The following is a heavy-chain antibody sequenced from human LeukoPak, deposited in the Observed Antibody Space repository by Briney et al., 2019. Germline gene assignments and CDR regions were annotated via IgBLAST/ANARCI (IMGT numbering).Heavy chain of an antibody. D-gene: IGHD3-22*01. J-gene: IGHJ3*02. CDR1: GGTFSSYA. CDR3: APTPYYYDSSGSEWVNAFDI. Sequence: SVKVSCKASGGTFSSYAISWVRQAPAQGLEWMGRIIPIFGTANYPQKFQGRVTITTDESTSTAYTELSSLRSEDTAVYYCAPTPYYYDSSGSEWVNAFDIWGQGTMVTVSS. V-gene: IGHV1-69*05. CDR2: IIPIFGTA.